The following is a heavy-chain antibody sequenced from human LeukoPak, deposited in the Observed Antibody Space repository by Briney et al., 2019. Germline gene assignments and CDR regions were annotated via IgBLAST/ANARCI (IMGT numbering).Heavy chain of an antibody. V-gene: IGHV1-2*02. CDR3: AAGRGYCSGGSCYGDDSFDI. CDR1: GYTFTGYY. D-gene: IGHD2-15*01. CDR2: INPNSGGT. J-gene: IGHJ3*02. Sequence: ASLKASCKASGYTFTGYYMHWVRQAPGQGLEWMGWINPNSGGTSYAQNFQGRVTMTRDTSISTAYMELSRLRSDDTAVYYCAAGRGYCSGGSCYGDDSFDIWGQGTMVTVSS.